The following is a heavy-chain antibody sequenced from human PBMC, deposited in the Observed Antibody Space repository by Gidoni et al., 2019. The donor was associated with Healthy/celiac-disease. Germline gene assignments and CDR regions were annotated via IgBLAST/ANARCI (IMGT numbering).Heavy chain of an antibody. CDR2: IYWNDDK. J-gene: IGHJ5*02. V-gene: IGHV2-5*01. CDR1: GLSLSTSGGG. D-gene: IGHD6-19*01. CDR3: AHRRKGIAVAGINWFDP. Sequence: QITLKESGPTLVKPTQTLTLTCTFPGLSLSTSGGGVGWIRQPPGKALEWLALIYWNDDKRYSPSLKSRLTITKDTSKNQVVLTMTNMDPVDTATYYCAHRRKGIAVAGINWFDPWGQGTLVTVSS.